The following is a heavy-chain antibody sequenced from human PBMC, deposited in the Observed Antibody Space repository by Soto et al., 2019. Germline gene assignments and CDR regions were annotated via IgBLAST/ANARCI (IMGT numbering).Heavy chain of an antibody. J-gene: IGHJ4*02. D-gene: IGHD3-16*02. CDR3: ATIPTIDLGELSLTFGTPYYFDY. Sequence: GESLKISCKGSGYSFTSYWIGWVRQMPGKGLEWMGIIYPGDSDTRYSPSFQGQVTISADKSISTAYLQWGSLKASDNAMYYCATIPTIDLGELSLTFGTPYYFDYWGQGTLVTVSS. CDR1: GYSFTSYW. V-gene: IGHV5-51*01. CDR2: IYPGDSDT.